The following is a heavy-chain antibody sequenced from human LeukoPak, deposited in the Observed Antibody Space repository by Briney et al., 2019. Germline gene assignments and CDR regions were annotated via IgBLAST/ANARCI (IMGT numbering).Heavy chain of an antibody. CDR3: ARDLSSPLAGYYYGSGSTWFDP. Sequence: ASVKASCKASGYTFTGYYMHWVRQAPGQGPEWMGWINPNSGGTNYAQKFQGWVTMTRDTPISTAYMELSRLRSDDTAVYYCARDLSSPLAGYYYGSGSTWFDPWGQGTLVTVSS. V-gene: IGHV1-2*04. J-gene: IGHJ5*02. CDR1: GYTFTGYY. D-gene: IGHD3-10*01. CDR2: INPNSGGT.